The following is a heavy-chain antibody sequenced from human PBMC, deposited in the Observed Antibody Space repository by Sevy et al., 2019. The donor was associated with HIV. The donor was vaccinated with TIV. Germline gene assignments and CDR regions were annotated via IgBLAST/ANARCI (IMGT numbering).Heavy chain of an antibody. V-gene: IGHV3-53*01. D-gene: IGHD2-15*01. J-gene: IGHJ5*02. CDR3: ARGYCGGGSCTAFDP. CDR1: VFSISNNY. Sequence: GGSLRLSCAASVFSISNNYTAWVHQAPGKGLEWVSVMYSGGSPYYADSVKGRFALSRDMSKNTVYLQMNSLRAEDTAVYYCARGYCGGGSCTAFDPWGQGTLVTVSS. CDR2: MYSGGSP.